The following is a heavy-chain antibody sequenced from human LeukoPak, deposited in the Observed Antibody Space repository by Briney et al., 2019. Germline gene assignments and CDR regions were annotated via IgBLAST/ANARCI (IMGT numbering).Heavy chain of an antibody. J-gene: IGHJ4*02. CDR3: AREGFDFRGLDS. CDR1: GGSISRHY. V-gene: IGHV4-4*07. Sequence: SETLSLTCTVSGGSISRHYWTWIRQSAGKGLEWIGRIYSSGSTNFNPSLKSRVAMSVDTSKNQFSLKLNSVTAADTAVYYCAREGFDFRGLDSWGQGTLVSVSS. CDR2: IYSSGST. D-gene: IGHD3-10*01.